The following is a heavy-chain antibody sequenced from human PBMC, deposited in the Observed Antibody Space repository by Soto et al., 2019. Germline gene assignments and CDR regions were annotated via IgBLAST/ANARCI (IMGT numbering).Heavy chain of an antibody. CDR2: INHSGST. J-gene: IGHJ5*02. CDR1: GGSFSGYY. D-gene: IGHD3-9*01. Sequence: LSLTCAVYGGSFSGYYWSWIRQPPGKGLEWIGEINHSGSTNYNPSLKSRVTIPVDTSKNQFSLKLSSVTAADTAVYYCARGHVLRYFDWLRSNWFDPWGQGTLVTVSS. V-gene: IGHV4-34*01. CDR3: ARGHVLRYFDWLRSNWFDP.